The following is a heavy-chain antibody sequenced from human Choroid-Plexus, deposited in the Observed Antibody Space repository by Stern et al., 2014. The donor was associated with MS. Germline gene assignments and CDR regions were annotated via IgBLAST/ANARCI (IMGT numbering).Heavy chain of an antibody. CDR1: GFTFGSCA. CDR3: AKDRQYLTYFFDH. J-gene: IGHJ5*02. V-gene: IGHV3-30*18. Sequence: QVQLVESGGGVVQPGGPLRLSCVASGFTFGSCAMHWVRQAPGKGLEWVAGVSHDGSNKYYADSVKGRFTISRDNSQNTLYMQMSSLRPEDTAVYYCAKDRQYLTYFFDHWGQGSLVTVSS. CDR2: VSHDGSNK. D-gene: IGHD2/OR15-2a*01.